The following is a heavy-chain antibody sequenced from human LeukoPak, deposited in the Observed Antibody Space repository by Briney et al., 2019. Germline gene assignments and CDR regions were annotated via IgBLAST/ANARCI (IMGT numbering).Heavy chain of an antibody. V-gene: IGHV4-34*01. D-gene: IGHD3-9*01. CDR3: ARRGALNYDILTGTYNWFDP. Sequence: SETLSLTRAVYGGSFSGYYWSWIRQPPGKGLEWIREINHSGSTNYNPSLKSRVTISVDTSKNQFSLKLSSVTAADTAVYYCARRGALNYDILTGTYNWFDPWGQGTLVTVSS. CDR1: GGSFSGYY. J-gene: IGHJ5*02. CDR2: INHSGST.